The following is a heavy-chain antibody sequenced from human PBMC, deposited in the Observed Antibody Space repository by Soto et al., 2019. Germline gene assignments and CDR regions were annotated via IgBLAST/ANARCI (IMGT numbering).Heavy chain of an antibody. CDR3: ARDVAPGSSGLYLDAFDI. D-gene: IGHD6-25*01. V-gene: IGHV3-7*05. CDR2: INRDGSKK. J-gene: IGHJ3*02. Sequence: EVQLEESGGDLVQPGGSLRLSCAASGFTLSAYWMTWVRQAPGKGLEWVANINRDGSKKSYLDSVRGRFTISRDNVGNLLDIQMDSLRADDTVLYYCARDVAPGSSGLYLDAFDIWGQGTMVTVSS. CDR1: GFTLSAYW.